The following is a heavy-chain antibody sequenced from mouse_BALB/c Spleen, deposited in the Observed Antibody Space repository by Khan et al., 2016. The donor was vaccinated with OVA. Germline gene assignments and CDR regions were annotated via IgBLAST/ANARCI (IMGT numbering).Heavy chain of an antibody. CDR2: ISYSGST. CDR1: GYSITSDYA. D-gene: IGHD4-1*01. V-gene: IGHV3-2*02. Sequence: EVELVESGPGLVKPSQSLSLTCTVAGYSITSDYAWNWIRQFPGNKLEWMGYISYSGSTGYNPSLKSRISITRDTSKNQFFLPLNSVTTEDTATYYCASELGRYYAMDYWGQGTSVTVSS. J-gene: IGHJ4*01. CDR3: ASELGRYYAMDY.